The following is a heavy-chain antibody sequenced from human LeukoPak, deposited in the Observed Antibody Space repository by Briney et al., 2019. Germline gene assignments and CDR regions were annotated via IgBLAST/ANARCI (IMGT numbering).Heavy chain of an antibody. Sequence: GGSLRLSCAGSGFSFSSYRMNWVRQAPGKGLEWVSFISGTSTTIDYADSVKGRFTISRDNAQNSLYLQMNSLRGEDTAIYYCARNFDSWGQGTLVTVSS. CDR2: ISGTSTTI. J-gene: IGHJ4*02. CDR1: GFSFSSYR. CDR3: ARNFDS. V-gene: IGHV3-48*01.